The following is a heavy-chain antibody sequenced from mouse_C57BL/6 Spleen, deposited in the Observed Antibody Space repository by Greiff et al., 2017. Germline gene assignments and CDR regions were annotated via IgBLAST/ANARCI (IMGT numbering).Heavy chain of an antibody. CDR1: GFHIKDYY. CDR2: IDPEDGET. J-gene: IGHJ3*01. D-gene: IGHD2-5*01. V-gene: IGHV14-2*01. Sequence: EVQLQESGAELVKPGASVKLSCTASGFHIKDYYMHWVKQRTEQGLEWIGRIDPEDGETKYAPKFQGKATITADTSSNTAYMQRSSLTAEDTAVDYCAIGYSNYFFAYWGQGTLVTVSA. CDR3: AIGYSNYFFAY.